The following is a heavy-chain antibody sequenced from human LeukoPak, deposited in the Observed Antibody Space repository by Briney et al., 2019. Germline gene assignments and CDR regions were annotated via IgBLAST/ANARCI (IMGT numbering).Heavy chain of an antibody. V-gene: IGHV4-59*01. CDR3: ASSLDTAMVLDY. CDR2: IYYSGST. CDR1: GGSISSYY. Sequence: SETLSLTCTVSGGSISSYYWSWIRQPPGKGLEWIGYIYYSGSTNYNPSLKSRVTISVDTSKNQFSLKLSSVSAADTAVYYCASSLDTAMVLDYWGQGTLVTVSS. D-gene: IGHD5-18*01. J-gene: IGHJ4*02.